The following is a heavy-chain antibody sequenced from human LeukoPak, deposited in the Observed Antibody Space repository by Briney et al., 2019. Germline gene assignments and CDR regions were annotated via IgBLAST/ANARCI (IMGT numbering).Heavy chain of an antibody. Sequence: SETLSLTCAVYGGSFSGYYWSWLRQPPGKGLEWVGEINHSGSTNYNPSLKRRVTISVDTSKNQFSLKLSSVTAANTAVYYCVRSPGYSYARDDYWGQGTLFTVSS. V-gene: IGHV4-34*01. CDR1: GGSFSGYY. CDR2: INHSGST. J-gene: IGHJ4*02. D-gene: IGHD5-18*01. CDR3: VRSPGYSYARDDY.